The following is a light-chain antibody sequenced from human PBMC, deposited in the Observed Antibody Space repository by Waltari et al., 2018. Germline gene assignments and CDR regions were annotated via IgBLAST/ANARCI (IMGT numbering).Light chain of an antibody. Sequence: SYELTQPPSVSVSPGQTASITCPGDTLGDKYACWYQQKPGQSPVLVIYQDSKRPSGTPERFSGSNSGNTATLTISGTQAMDEADYYCQAWDSSWVFGGGTKLTVL. V-gene: IGLV3-1*01. CDR3: QAWDSSWV. J-gene: IGLJ3*02. CDR1: TLGDKY. CDR2: QDS.